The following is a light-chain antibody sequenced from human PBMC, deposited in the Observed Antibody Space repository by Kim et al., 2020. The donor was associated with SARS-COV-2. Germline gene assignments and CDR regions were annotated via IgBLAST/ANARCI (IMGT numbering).Light chain of an antibody. J-gene: IGKJ2*01. CDR2: GAS. V-gene: IGKV3-15*01. Sequence: EIVMTQFPGTLSLSPGERATLSCRASQTVHTNLAWYQQKPGQAPRLLIHGASTRATGIPARFTGSGSGTDFTLPITSVQSEDFAVYYCQQYNNWPPYTFGQGTKLEI. CDR3: QQYNNWPPYT. CDR1: QTVHTN.